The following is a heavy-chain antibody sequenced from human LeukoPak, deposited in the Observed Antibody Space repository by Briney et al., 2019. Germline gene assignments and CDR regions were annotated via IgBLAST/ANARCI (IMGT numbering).Heavy chain of an antibody. CDR2: ISSSSTIK. D-gene: IGHD3-10*01. J-gene: IGHJ4*02. V-gene: IGHV3-48*01. Sequence: GGSLRLSCAASGFTFSSYSMYWVRQAPGKGLEWMSYISSSSTIKYYADSVKGRFTISRDNSKNTLYLQMNSLRAEDTAVYYCARGPWFGELLSYWGQGTLVTVSS. CDR1: GFTFSSYS. CDR3: ARGPWFGELLSY.